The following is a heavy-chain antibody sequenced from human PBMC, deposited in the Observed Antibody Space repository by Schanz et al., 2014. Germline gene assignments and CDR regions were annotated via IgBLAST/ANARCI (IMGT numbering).Heavy chain of an antibody. V-gene: IGHV3-30*18. CDR1: GFTFSTYA. J-gene: IGHJ4*02. CDR2: ISYDGNNE. Sequence: VQLLESGGGLVQPGGSLRISCAASGFTFSTYAMNWVRQAPGKGLEWVAVISYDGNNEDYADSVKGRFSISRDNSQNTLYLQMDSLRPEDTAVYFCAKDTGYCHGGACYCFEYWGLGILVTVSS. D-gene: IGHD2-8*02. CDR3: AKDTGYCHGGACYCFEY.